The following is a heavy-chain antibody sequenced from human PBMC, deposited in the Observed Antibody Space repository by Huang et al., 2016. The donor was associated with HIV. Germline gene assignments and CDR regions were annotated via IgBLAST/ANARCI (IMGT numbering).Heavy chain of an antibody. CDR1: TFSFGAYG. CDR2: IKQDEREK. CDR3: ATKTGAMDI. Sequence: VESGGRLVQPGGSIRLSCVGSTFSFGAYGMSWVRQNPGKGLEWVANIKQDEREKYYVESVKGRFNISRDNAKKMLFLQMDNVRVEDTATYYCATKTGAMDIWGQGTAVTVS. J-gene: IGHJ6*02. D-gene: IGHD1-7*01. V-gene: IGHV3-7*01.